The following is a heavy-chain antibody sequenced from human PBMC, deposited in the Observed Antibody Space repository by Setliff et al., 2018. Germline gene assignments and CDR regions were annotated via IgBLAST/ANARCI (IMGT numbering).Heavy chain of an antibody. CDR1: GYTFTSYY. Sequence: ASVKVSCKASGYTFTSYYMHWVRQAPGQGLEWMGIINPSGGSTSYAQKFQGRVTMTRDTSTSTVYMDMSSLRSEDTAVHYCARDSWGEAGSTRQNTFDYWGQGTLVTVSS. CDR3: ARDSWGEAGSTRQNTFDY. CDR2: INPSGGST. V-gene: IGHV1-46*01. J-gene: IGHJ4*02. D-gene: IGHD2-2*01.